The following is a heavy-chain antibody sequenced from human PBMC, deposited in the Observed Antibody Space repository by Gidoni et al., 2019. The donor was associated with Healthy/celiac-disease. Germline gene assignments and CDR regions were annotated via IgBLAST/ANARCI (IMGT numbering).Heavy chain of an antibody. CDR3: ARVRYDYVWGSYPTYYFDY. V-gene: IGHV4-59*01. CDR2: IYYSGST. Sequence: QVQRQESGPGLVKPSETLSLTCTVPGGSISSYYWSWIRQPPGKGLEWIGYIYYSGSTNYNPSLKSRVTISVDTSKNQFSLKLSSVTAADTAVYYCARVRYDYVWGSYPTYYFDYWGQGTLVTVSS. CDR1: GGSISSYY. D-gene: IGHD3-16*02. J-gene: IGHJ4*02.